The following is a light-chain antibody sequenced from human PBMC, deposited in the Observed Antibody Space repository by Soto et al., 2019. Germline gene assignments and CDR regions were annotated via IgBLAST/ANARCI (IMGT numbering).Light chain of an antibody. CDR2: VAS. CDR1: QTVRNSN. V-gene: IGKV3-15*01. CDR3: QQYSDWSLT. Sequence: EIVLTQSPATLSLSPGERATLSCRASQTVRNSNLAWYQQRPGQAPRLLIYVASTRATGIPTRFSGSGSGSEFTLTISSLQCEDFAVYFCQQYSDWSLTVGGGPKVEI. J-gene: IGKJ4*02.